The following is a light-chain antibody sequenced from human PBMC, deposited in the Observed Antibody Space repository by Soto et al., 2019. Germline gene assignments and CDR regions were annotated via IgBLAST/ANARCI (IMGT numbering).Light chain of an antibody. Sequence: QSVLTQPPSVSGAPGQRVTISCTGSSSNIGAGYDVHWYQQLPGTAPKLLIYGNSNRPSGVPDRFSGSKSGTSASLAITGLQAEDEADYCCQSYDSSLGGWVFGTGTKLTVL. CDR1: SSNIGAGYD. J-gene: IGLJ1*01. V-gene: IGLV1-40*01. CDR2: GNS. CDR3: QSYDSSLGGWV.